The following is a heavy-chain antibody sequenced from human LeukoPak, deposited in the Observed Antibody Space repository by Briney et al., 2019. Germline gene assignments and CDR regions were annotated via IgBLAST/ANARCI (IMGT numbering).Heavy chain of an antibody. CDR2: VFHGDDT. V-gene: IGHV4-39*01. Sequence: SETLSLTCTVSADSINNDLYFWGWIRQPPGKGLEWIASVFHGDDTYYRPSLKSRVTISKDRSKNQFSLTMTSVTAADTALYYCAAHSGNCGESYWGQGTLVTVSS. J-gene: IGHJ4*02. CDR3: AAHSGNCGESY. D-gene: IGHD1-26*01. CDR1: ADSINNDLYF.